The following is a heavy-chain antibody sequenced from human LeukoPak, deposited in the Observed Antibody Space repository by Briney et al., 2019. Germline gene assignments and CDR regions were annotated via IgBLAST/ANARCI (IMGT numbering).Heavy chain of an antibody. CDR2: INHSGST. V-gene: IGHV4-34*01. J-gene: IGHJ5*02. Sequence: ASETLSLTCAVYGGSFSGYYWSWIRQPPGKGLEWIGEINHSGSTNYNPSLKSRVTISVDTSKNQFSLKLSSVTAADTAVYYCARGVTMIGRLRFDPWGQGTLVTVSS. CDR1: GGSFSGYY. D-gene: IGHD3-22*01. CDR3: ARGVTMIGRLRFDP.